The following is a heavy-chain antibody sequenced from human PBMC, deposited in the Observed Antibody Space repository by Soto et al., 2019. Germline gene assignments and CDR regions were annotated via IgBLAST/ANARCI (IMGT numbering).Heavy chain of an antibody. CDR1: GYTFTGYY. CDR3: ARGYGSGPGDYYLHY. D-gene: IGHD3-10*01. V-gene: IGHV1-2*04. J-gene: IGHJ4*02. CDR2: INPNSGGT. Sequence: ASVKVSCKASGYTFTGYYIQWVRQAPGQGLEWMGWINPNSGGTNYAQKFQGWVTMTRDASISTAYMELSRLKSDDTAVYYCARGYGSGPGDYYLHYSGQGTMVTVYS.